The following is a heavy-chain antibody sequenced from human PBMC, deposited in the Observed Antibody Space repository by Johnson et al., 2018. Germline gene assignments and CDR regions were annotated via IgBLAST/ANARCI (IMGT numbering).Heavy chain of an antibody. CDR3: YRGSGYYTNYGMDV. D-gene: IGHD3-3*01. CDR1: GFTFDDYA. Sequence: LVQSGGGLVQPGRSLRLSCSASGFTFDDYAMHWVRQAPGKGLEWVSYISSSSSTIYYADSVKGRFTISRDNAKNSLYLQMNSLRDEDTAVYYCYRGSGYYTNYGMDVWGQGTTVTVSS. V-gene: IGHV3-48*02. CDR2: ISSSSSTI. J-gene: IGHJ6*02.